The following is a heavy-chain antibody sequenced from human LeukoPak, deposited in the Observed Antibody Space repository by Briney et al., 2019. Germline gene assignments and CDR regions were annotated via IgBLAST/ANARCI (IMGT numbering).Heavy chain of an antibody. CDR3: ARSVVVAADTWFDP. Sequence: SETLSLTCAVSGGSISSGGYSWSWIRQPPGKGLEWIGYIYHSGSTHYNPSLKSRVTISVDRSKNQFSLKLSSVTAADTAVYYCARSVVVAADTWFDPWGQGTLVTVSS. CDR2: IYHSGST. J-gene: IGHJ5*02. D-gene: IGHD2-15*01. CDR1: GGSISSGGYS. V-gene: IGHV4-30-2*01.